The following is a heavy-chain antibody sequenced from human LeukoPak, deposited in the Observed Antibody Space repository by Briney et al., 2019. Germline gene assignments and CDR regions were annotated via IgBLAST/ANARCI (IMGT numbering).Heavy chain of an antibody. J-gene: IGHJ3*02. CDR1: GFSVSATGVG. CDR2: IYWDDDK. V-gene: IGHV2-5*02. Sequence: SGPTLVNPTQTLTLTCTFSGFSVSATGVGVGWIRRAPGKALEWLGLIYWDDDKRYSPSLENRLTITKDTSKNQVVLMMTNMEPVDTGTYYCARDHDGYDIWGQGTMVTVSS. CDR3: ARDHDGYDI.